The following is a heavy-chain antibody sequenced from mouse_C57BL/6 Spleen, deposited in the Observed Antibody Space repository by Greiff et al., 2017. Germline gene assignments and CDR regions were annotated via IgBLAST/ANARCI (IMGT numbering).Heavy chain of an antibody. CDR3: ARRGYYYGSSYWFAY. CDR1: GYTFTDYY. D-gene: IGHD1-1*01. V-gene: IGHV1-18*01. CDR2: INPNNGGT. Sequence: VQLQQSGPELVKPGASVKIPCKASGYTFTDYYMDWVKQSHGKSLEWIGDINPNNGGTIYNQKFKGKATLTVDKSSSTAYMELRSLTSEDTAVDYCARRGYYYGSSYWFAYWGQGTLVTVSA. J-gene: IGHJ3*01.